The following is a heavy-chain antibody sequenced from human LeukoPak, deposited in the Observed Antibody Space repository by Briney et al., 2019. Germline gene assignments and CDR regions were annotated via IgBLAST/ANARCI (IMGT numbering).Heavy chain of an antibody. CDR1: GGTFSSYA. V-gene: IGHV1-69*06. D-gene: IGHD6-6*01. CDR3: ARTGDSSSAATFDY. CDR2: IIPIFGTA. J-gene: IGHJ4*02. Sequence: ASVKVSCKASGGTFSSYAISWVRQAPGQGLEWMGGIIPIFGTANYAQKFQGRVTITADKSTSTAYMELSSLRSEDTAVYYCARTGDSSSAATFDYWGQGTLVTVSS.